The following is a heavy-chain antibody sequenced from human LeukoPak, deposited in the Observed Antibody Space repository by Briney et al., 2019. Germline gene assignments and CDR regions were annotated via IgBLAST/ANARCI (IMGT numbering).Heavy chain of an antibody. J-gene: IGHJ4*02. V-gene: IGHV1-18*01. D-gene: IGHD3-3*01. CDR1: GYTFTSYG. Sequence: ASVKVPCKASGYTFTSYGISWVRQAPGQGLEWMGWISAYNGNTNYAQKLQGRVTMTTDASTSTAYMELRSLRSDDTAVYYCARGTNYDFWSGQYFDYWGQGTLVTVSS. CDR2: ISAYNGNT. CDR3: ARGTNYDFWSGQYFDY.